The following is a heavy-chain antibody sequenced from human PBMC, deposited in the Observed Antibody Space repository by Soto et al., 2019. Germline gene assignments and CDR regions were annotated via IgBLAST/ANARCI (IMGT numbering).Heavy chain of an antibody. CDR3: AKDPTSYDSSAQFDS. V-gene: IGHV3-23*01. Sequence: HPGGSLRLSCAASGFSFNIFAMNWVRQAPGQGLEWVSGISGGGGSTYYADSVKGRFTISRDNSNNTLYLQMNSLRAEDTAVYYCAKDPTSYDSSAQFDSWGQGTLVTSPQ. J-gene: IGHJ4*02. D-gene: IGHD3-22*01. CDR2: ISGGGGST. CDR1: GFSFNIFA.